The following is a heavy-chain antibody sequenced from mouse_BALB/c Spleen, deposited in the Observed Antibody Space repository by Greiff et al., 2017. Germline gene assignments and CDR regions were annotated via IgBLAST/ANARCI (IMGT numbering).Heavy chain of an antibody. CDR3: ARSTMITTGGAWFAY. J-gene: IGHJ3*01. D-gene: IGHD2-4*01. CDR1: GYTFTDYW. V-gene: IGHV1-69*01. CDR2: IDTSDSYT. Sequence: VQLQQPGAELVMPGASVKMSCKASGYTFTDYWMHWVKQRPGQGLEWIGAIDTSDSYTSYNQKFKGKATLTVDESSSTAYMQLSSLTSEDSAVYYCARSTMITTGGAWFAYWGQGTLVTVSA.